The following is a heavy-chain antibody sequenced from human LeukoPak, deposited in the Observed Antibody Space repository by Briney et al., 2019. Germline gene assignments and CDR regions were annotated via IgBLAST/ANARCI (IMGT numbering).Heavy chain of an antibody. CDR2: INHSVGT. D-gene: IGHD5-18*01. V-gene: IGHV4-34*01. CDR3: ARVVDTAMVGGDMDV. Sequence: PSETLSLTCAVYGGSFSGDYWSWIRQSSGKGLEWIGEINHSVGTNYNPSLKSRVTISVDKSKNQFSLKLSSVTAADTAVYYCARVVDTAMVGGDMDVWGKGTTVTVSS. CDR1: GGSFSGDY. J-gene: IGHJ6*03.